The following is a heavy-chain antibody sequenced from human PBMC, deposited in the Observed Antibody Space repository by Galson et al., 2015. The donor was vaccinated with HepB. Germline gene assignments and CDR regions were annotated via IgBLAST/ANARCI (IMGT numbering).Heavy chain of an antibody. CDR2: INWNGGST. CDR3: ARDVYYYDSSGYYPYFDY. V-gene: IGHV3-20*04. CDR1: GFTFDDYG. J-gene: IGHJ4*02. D-gene: IGHD3-22*01. Sequence: SLRLSCAASGFTFDDYGMSWVRQAPGKGLEWVSGINWNGGSTGYADSVKGRFTISRDNAKNSLYLQMNSLRAEDTALYYCARDVYYYDSSGYYPYFDYWGQGTLVTVSS.